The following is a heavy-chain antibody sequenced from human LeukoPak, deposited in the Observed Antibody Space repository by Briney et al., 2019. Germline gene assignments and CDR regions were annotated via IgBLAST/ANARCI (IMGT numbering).Heavy chain of an antibody. Sequence: PSETLSLTCTVSGGSISSYYWSWIRQAPGKGLEWVSYISSSGSTIYYADSVKGRFTISRDNAKNSLYLQMNSLRAEDTAVYYCARDWVVVVPAANVYYYYYGMDVWGQGTTVTVSS. V-gene: IGHV3-11*01. CDR1: GGSISSYY. CDR2: ISSSGSTI. D-gene: IGHD2-2*01. J-gene: IGHJ6*02. CDR3: ARDWVVVVPAANVYYYYYGMDV.